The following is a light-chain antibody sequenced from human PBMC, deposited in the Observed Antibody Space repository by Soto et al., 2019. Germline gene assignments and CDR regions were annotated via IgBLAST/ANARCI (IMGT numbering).Light chain of an antibody. CDR1: QSVSSR. V-gene: IGKV3-20*01. Sequence: IVFTESPGTLSLSPVERATLACMASQSVSSRLAWYQQRPGQAPRLLISGASSRATGIPDRFSGSGSGTDFTLTISRLEPEDFALYYCQHYAHNSPITFGQGTRLEN. CDR2: GAS. CDR3: QHYAHNSPIT. J-gene: IGKJ5*01.